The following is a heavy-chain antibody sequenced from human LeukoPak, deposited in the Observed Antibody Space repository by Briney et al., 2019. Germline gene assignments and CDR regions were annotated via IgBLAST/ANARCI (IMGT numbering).Heavy chain of an antibody. Sequence: GGSLRLSCAASGFIFSNYGMHWVRQAPGKGLEWVAVIWYDGSNTYYTDSVKGRFTISRDNSKNTLFLQMNSLRAEDTAVYYCARSPAANTPFDYYLDSWGQGTLVTVSS. V-gene: IGHV3-33*01. CDR1: GFIFSNYG. J-gene: IGHJ4*02. CDR3: ARSPAANTPFDYYLDS. CDR2: IWYDGSNT. D-gene: IGHD2-2*01.